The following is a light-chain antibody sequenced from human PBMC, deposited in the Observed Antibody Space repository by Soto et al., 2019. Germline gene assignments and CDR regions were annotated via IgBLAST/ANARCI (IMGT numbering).Light chain of an antibody. CDR2: DVS. CDR1: SSDVGGYNY. J-gene: IGLJ1*01. Sequence: QSALTQPRSVSGSRGQSVTISCTGTSSDVGGYNYVSWYQQHPGKAPKLMIYDVSKRPSGVPDRFSGSKSGNTASLTISGLQAEDEADYYCCSYAGSYPFVFGTGTKLTVL. V-gene: IGLV2-11*01. CDR3: CSYAGSYPFV.